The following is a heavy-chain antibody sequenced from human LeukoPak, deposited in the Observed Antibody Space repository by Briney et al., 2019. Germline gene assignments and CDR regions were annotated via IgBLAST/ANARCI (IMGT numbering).Heavy chain of an antibody. CDR1: EFTFSSYW. D-gene: IGHD3-3*01. CDR3: ARESWRYDFWSGND. J-gene: IGHJ4*02. V-gene: IGHV3-7*01. CDR2: IKQDGSEK. Sequence: PGGSLRLSCAASEFTFSSYWMSWVRQAPGKGLEWVANIKQDGSEKYYVDSVKGRFTISRDNAKNSLYLQMNSLRAEDTAVYYCARESWRYDFWSGNDWGQGTLVTVSS.